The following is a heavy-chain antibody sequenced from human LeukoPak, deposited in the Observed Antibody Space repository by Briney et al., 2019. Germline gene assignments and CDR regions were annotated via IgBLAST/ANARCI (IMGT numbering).Heavy chain of an antibody. V-gene: IGHV4-38-2*02. CDR2: IYHSGST. J-gene: IGHJ4*02. D-gene: IGHD3-22*01. CDR3: AGGFYDSSGYRLDY. Sequence: PSETLSLTCTVSGYSISSGYYWGWIRQPPGKRLEWIGSIYHSGSTYYNPSLKSRVTISVDTSKNQFSLKLSSVTAADTAVYYCAGGFYDSSGYRLDYWGQGTLVTVSS. CDR1: GYSISSGYY.